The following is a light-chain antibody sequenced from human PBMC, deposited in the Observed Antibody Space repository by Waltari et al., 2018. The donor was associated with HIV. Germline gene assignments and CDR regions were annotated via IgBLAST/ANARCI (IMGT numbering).Light chain of an antibody. CDR3: QHFNSYPHT. CDR2: EAS. J-gene: IGKJ2*01. V-gene: IGKV1-13*02. CDR1: QGISSA. Sequence: AIQLTQSPSSLSASVGDRVTITCRASQGISSALAWYQQKPGKAPKLLIYEASSLESGVPSMFSGSGSGTDFTLTISSLQPADFATYYCQHFNSYPHTFGQGTKLEIK.